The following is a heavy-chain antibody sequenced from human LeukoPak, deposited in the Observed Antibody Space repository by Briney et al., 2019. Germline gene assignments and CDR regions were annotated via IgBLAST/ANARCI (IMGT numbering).Heavy chain of an antibody. CDR3: ARERDYYDSSGKGYNWFDP. J-gene: IGHJ5*02. CDR2: INPNSGGT. V-gene: IGHV1-2*02. D-gene: IGHD3-22*01. Sequence: ASVKVSCKASGYTFTSYYMHWVRQAPGQGLEWMGWINPNSGGTNYAQKFQGRVTMTRDTSISTAYMELSRLRSDDTAVYYCARERDYYDSSGKGYNWFDPWGQGTLVTVSS. CDR1: GYTFTSYY.